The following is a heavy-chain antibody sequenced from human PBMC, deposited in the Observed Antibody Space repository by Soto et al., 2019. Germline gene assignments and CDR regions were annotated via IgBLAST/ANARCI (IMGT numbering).Heavy chain of an antibody. CDR3: ARAVAVAADFDY. D-gene: IGHD6-19*01. CDR1: GYTFTGYA. V-gene: IGHV1-3*05. CDR2: INAGNGNT. J-gene: IGHJ4*02. Sequence: QVQLVQSGAEEKKPGASVKVSCKASGYTFTGYAMHWVRQAPGQRLEWMGWINAGNGNTKYSQKFQGRVTITRDTSASPAYMELSSLRSEDTAVYYGARAVAVAADFDYWGQGTLVTVSS.